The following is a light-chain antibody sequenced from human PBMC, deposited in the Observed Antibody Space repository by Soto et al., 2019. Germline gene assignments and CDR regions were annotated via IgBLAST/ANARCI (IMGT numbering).Light chain of an antibody. Sequence: IVMTQSPATLSVSPGERVTISCRASQSVTNTLAWYQHKPGQAPRLLIYGASSRATGIPDRFSGSGSGTDFTLTISRLEPEDFAVYYCQQYGSSPLTFGGGTKVDIK. J-gene: IGKJ4*01. CDR3: QQYGSSPLT. CDR1: QSVTNT. V-gene: IGKV3-20*01. CDR2: GAS.